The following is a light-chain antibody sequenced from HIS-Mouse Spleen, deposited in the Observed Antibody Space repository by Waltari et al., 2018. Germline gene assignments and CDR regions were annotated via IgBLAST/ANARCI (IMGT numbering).Light chain of an antibody. V-gene: IGLV2-14*01. J-gene: IGLJ3*02. Sequence: QSALPQPASVSGSPGQSITISCTGTSRDVGGYNYVSWYQQPPGKAPNLMIYEVSNRPSGVSNRFSGSKAGNTASLTISGLQAEDEADYYCSSYTSSSTLVFGGGTKLTVL. CDR1: SRDVGGYNY. CDR2: EVS. CDR3: SSYTSSSTLV.